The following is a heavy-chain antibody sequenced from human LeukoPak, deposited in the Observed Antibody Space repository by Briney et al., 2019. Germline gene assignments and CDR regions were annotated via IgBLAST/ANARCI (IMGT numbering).Heavy chain of an antibody. V-gene: IGHV1-46*01. J-gene: IGHJ6*02. CDR3: ARDGALVAVADRSVYYGMDV. CDR2: INPSGGST. D-gene: IGHD6-19*01. CDR1: GYTFTSYY. Sequence: ASVKVSCKASGYTFTSYYMHWVRQAPGQGLEWMGIINPSGGSTSYAQKFQGRVTMTRDTSTSTVYMEPSSLRSEDTAVYYCARDGALVAVADRSVYYGMDVWGQGTTVTVSS.